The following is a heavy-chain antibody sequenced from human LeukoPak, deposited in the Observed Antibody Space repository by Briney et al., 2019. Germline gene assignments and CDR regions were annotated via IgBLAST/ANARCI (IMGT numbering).Heavy chain of an antibody. Sequence: SETLSVTCTVSGGSISRSSYYWGWIRQPPGKGLQWIGSIYYSDSGKMFYNPSLKSRVTISADTSKNQFSLKVSSVTAADTAVYYCARRPPALGAFDIWGQGTMVSVSS. CDR3: ARRPPALGAFDI. CDR2: IYYSDSGKM. J-gene: IGHJ3*02. V-gene: IGHV4-39*01. CDR1: GGSISRSSYY.